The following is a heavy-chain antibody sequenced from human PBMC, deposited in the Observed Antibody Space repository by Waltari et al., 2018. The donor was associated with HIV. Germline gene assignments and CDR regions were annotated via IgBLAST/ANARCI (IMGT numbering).Heavy chain of an antibody. D-gene: IGHD3-10*01. Sequence: EVHLVESGGGSVQPGGTLRLSCAASGFIFRSFWMNWVRQAPGWGLGWVANRSPDGSAIRDVDSVKGRFTVSRDNAANSLHLQMDSVTPEDTAIYYCAGWFGDYNYWGQGILVSVSS. CDR3: AGWFGDYNY. CDR1: GFIFRSFW. V-gene: IGHV3-7*01. CDR2: RSPDGSAI. J-gene: IGHJ4*02.